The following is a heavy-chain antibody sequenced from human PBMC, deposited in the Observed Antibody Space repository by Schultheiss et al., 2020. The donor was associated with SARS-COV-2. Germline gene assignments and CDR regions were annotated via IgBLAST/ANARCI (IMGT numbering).Heavy chain of an antibody. CDR3: ARQAALGRYYYDSSGPFDY. Sequence: ASVKVSCKASGYTFTSYGISWVRQAPGQGLEWMGWISAYNGNTNYAQKLQGRVTMTTDTSTSTAYMELRSLRSDDTAVYYCARQAALGRYYYDSSGPFDYWGQGTLVTVSS. CDR1: GYTFTSYG. D-gene: IGHD3-22*01. J-gene: IGHJ4*02. V-gene: IGHV1-18*01. CDR2: ISAYNGNT.